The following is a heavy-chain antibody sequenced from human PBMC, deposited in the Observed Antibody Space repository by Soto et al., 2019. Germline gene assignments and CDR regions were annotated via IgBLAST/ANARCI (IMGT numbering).Heavy chain of an antibody. D-gene: IGHD3-10*01. Sequence: GESLKISCAASGFTFSSYWMSWVRQAPGKGLEWVANIKQDGSEKYYVDSVKGRFTISRDNAKNSLYLQMNSLRAEDTAVYYCARSPPYYGSGSYPSFDYWGQGTLVTVSS. J-gene: IGHJ4*02. CDR3: ARSPPYYGSGSYPSFDY. V-gene: IGHV3-7*03. CDR2: IKQDGSEK. CDR1: GFTFSSYW.